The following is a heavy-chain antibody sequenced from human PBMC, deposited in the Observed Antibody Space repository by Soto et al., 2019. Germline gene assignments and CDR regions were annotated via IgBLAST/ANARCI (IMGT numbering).Heavy chain of an antibody. Sequence: GSLRLSCAASGFTFSSYSMNWVRQAPGKGLDWVSSISSSSSYIYYADSVKGRFTISRDNAKNSLYLQTNSLRAEDTAVYYCARDWYSSSSGLYYYYGMDVWGQGTTVTVSS. J-gene: IGHJ6*02. D-gene: IGHD6-6*01. CDR2: ISSSSSYI. CDR3: ARDWYSSSSGLYYYYGMDV. V-gene: IGHV3-21*01. CDR1: GFTFSSYS.